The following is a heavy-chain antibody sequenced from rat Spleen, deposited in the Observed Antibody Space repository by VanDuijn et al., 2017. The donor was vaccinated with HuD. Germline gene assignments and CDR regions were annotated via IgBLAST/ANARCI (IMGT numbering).Heavy chain of an antibody. V-gene: IGHV5-29*01. D-gene: IGHD4-2*01. CDR1: GFTFSNYG. CDR2: ISYDGSSI. J-gene: IGHJ2*01. CDR3: TRDWDY. Sequence: EVQLVESGGGLVQPGRSLKLSCAASGFTFSNYGLHWIRQTPTKGLEWVATISYDGSSIYYRDSVKGRFTISRDNAQNTLYLQMNSLRSEDTATYYCTRDWDYWGQGVMVTVSS.